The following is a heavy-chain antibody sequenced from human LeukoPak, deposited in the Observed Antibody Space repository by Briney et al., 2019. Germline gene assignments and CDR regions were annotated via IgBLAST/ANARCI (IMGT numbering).Heavy chain of an antibody. Sequence: ASVKVSCKTSGGTFKSHIFSWVRQAPGQGLEWMGRITPIINSAKYAQKFRDRLTITADTSTGTAYMELSSLTPEDTALYYCTRVNLRGNQYNWFDPWGQGTLVIVSS. CDR2: ITPIINSA. J-gene: IGHJ5*02. D-gene: IGHD1-26*01. CDR1: GGTFKSHI. V-gene: IGHV1-69*08. CDR3: TRVNLRGNQYNWFDP.